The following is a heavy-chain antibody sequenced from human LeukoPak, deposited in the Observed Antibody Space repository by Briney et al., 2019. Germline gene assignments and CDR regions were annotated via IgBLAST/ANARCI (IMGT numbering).Heavy chain of an antibody. CDR3: ARGVPGNVDY. CDR2: INHSGST. V-gene: IGHV4-34*01. Sequence: PSETLSLTCAVYGGSFSGYYWSWIRQPPGKGLEWIGEINHSGSTNYNPSLRSRVTMSVDTSNNQLSLKVNSATAADTAVYYCARGVPGNVDYWGQGTLVTVSS. D-gene: IGHD1-1*01. CDR1: GGSFSGYY. J-gene: IGHJ4*02.